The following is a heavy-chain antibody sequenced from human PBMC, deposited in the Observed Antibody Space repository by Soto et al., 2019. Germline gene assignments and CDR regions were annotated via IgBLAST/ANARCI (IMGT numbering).Heavy chain of an antibody. D-gene: IGHD4-17*01. J-gene: IGHJ5*02. V-gene: IGHV1-3*01. Sequence: ASVKVSCKASGYTFTSYPMNWLRQAPGQRPEWMGWINAGNGGTKYSQKFQGRVSITRDTTASTAYMQLSRLRSEDTAVYYCATTYGGNSFAFDPWGPGTLVTVSS. CDR2: INAGNGGT. CDR1: GYTFTSYP. CDR3: ATTYGGNSFAFDP.